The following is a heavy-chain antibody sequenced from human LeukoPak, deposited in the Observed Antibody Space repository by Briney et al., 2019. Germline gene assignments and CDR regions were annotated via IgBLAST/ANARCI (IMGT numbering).Heavy chain of an antibody. CDR1: GGSISSGGYS. D-gene: IGHD2-2*01. CDR2: IYTSGST. J-gene: IGHJ6*03. CDR3: ARGVVVPAEDYYYMDV. V-gene: IGHV4-61*02. Sequence: PSQTLSLTCTVSGGSISSGGYSWSWIRQPAGKGLEWIGRIYTSGSTNYNPSLKSRVTMSVDTSKNQFSLKLSSVTAADTAVYYCARGVVVPAEDYYYMDVWGKGTTVTVSS.